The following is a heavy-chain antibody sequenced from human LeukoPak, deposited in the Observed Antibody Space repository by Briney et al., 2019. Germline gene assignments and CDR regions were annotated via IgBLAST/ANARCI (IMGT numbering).Heavy chain of an antibody. D-gene: IGHD3-10*01. CDR3: TKWSGFGND. CDR1: GFTFSDYY. CDR2: IDISGTTI. V-gene: IGHV3-11*01. J-gene: IGHJ4*02. Sequence: GGSLRLSCAASGFTFSDYYMSWIRQAPGKGLEWVSYIDISGTTIYYTHSVKGRFTISRDNSRNTLYLEMNSLRAEDTAVYYCTKWSGFGNDWGQGTLVTVSS.